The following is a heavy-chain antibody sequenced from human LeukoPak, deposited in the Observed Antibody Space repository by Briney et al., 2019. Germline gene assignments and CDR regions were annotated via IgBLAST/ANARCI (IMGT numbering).Heavy chain of an antibody. CDR1: GYTFTSYG. J-gene: IGHJ6*03. D-gene: IGHD3-3*01. V-gene: IGHV1-18*01. CDR2: ISAYNGNT. CDR3: ARGVHDFWSGYYPFYYYYYYMDV. Sequence: RASVKVSCKASGYTFTSYGISWVRQAPGQGLEWMGWISAYNGNTNYAQKLKGRVTMTTDTSKSTAYMELRSLRSDDTAVYYCARGVHDFWSGYYPFYYYYYYMDVWGKGTTVTVSS.